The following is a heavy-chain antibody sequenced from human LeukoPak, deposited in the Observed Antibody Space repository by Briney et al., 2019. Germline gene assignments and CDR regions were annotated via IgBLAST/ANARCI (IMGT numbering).Heavy chain of an antibody. CDR2: IDSYGSAT. J-gene: IGHJ4*02. CDR3: AKDPITMIVVVTYYFDY. Sequence: GGSLRLSCAASGFNFRSYWMHWVRQTPGKGLVWVSRIDSYGSATTYADSVKGRFTISRDNSKNTLYLQMNSLRAEDTAVYYCAKDPITMIVVVTYYFDYWGQGTLVTVSS. CDR1: GFNFRSYW. D-gene: IGHD3-22*01. V-gene: IGHV3-74*01.